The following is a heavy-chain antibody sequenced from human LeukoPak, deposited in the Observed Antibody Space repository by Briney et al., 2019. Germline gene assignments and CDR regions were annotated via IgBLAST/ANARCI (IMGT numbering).Heavy chain of an antibody. CDR3: ARSNYYTVDV. D-gene: IGHD1-26*01. J-gene: IGHJ6*02. V-gene: IGHV3-9*01. Sequence: GGSLRLSCAASGFTFDDYAMHWVRQAPGKGLEWVSGISWNSGSIGYADSVKGRFTISRDNAKNSLYLQMNSLRADDTAVYYCARSNYYTVDVWGQGTAVTVSS. CDR2: ISWNSGSI. CDR1: GFTFDDYA.